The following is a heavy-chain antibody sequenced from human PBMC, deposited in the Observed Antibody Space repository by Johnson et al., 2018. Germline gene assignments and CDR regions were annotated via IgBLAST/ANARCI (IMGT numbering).Heavy chain of an antibody. CDR1: GGTFSSYA. V-gene: IGHV1-69*12. J-gene: IGHJ6*02. Sequence: QVQLVQSGAEVKKPGSSVKVSCKASGGTFSSYAISWVRQAPGQGLEWMGGIIPIFGTANYAQKFQGRVTITADESTSTAYMELSSLRSEDTAVYYCAGGGDPLVVDHNCSGGSCYGMDVWGQGTTVTVSS. CDR2: IIPIFGTA. CDR3: AGGGDPLVVDHNCSGGSCYGMDV. D-gene: IGHD2-15*01.